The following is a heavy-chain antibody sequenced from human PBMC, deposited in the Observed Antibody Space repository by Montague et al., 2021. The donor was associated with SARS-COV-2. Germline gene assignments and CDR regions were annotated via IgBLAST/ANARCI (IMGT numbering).Heavy chain of an antibody. Sequence: SETLSLTCAVSGGSISSSNWWRWGRQPPGKGLEWIGEIHHSGSTDYNPSLKRRVTISVDTSKNQFSLKLSAVTAADTAVYYCARDATMVSHSYFDYWGQGTLVTVSS. J-gene: IGHJ4*02. D-gene: IGHD4/OR15-4a*01. CDR2: IHHSGST. CDR1: GGSISSSNW. V-gene: IGHV4-4*02. CDR3: ARDATMVSHSYFDY.